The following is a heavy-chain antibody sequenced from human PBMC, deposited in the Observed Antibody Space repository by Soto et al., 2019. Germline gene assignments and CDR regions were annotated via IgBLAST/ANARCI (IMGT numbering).Heavy chain of an antibody. V-gene: IGHV3-33*01. CDR1: GFTFSSYG. CDR2: IWYDGSNK. CDR3: ARGYGDYDYFDY. D-gene: IGHD4-17*01. Sequence: QVQLVESGGGVVQPGRSLRLSCAASGFTFSSYGMHWVRQAPGKGLEWVAVIWYDGSNKYYADSVKGRFTISRDNSKNTLYLQMNSLRAEDTAVYYRARGYGDYDYFDYWGQGTLVTVSS. J-gene: IGHJ4*02.